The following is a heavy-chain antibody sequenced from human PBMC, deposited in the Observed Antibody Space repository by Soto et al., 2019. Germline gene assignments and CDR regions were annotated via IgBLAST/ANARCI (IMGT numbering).Heavy chain of an antibody. J-gene: IGHJ3*02. Sequence: GASVKVSCKASGFTFTCSAVQWVRQARGQRLEWIGWIVVGSGNTNYAQKFQERVTITRDTSASTAYMELSSLRSEDTAVYYCARRDIVREADAFDIWGQRTMVTVSS. V-gene: IGHV1-58*01. CDR3: ARRDIVREADAFDI. CDR1: GFTFTCSA. CDR2: IVVGSGNT. D-gene: IGHD2-15*01.